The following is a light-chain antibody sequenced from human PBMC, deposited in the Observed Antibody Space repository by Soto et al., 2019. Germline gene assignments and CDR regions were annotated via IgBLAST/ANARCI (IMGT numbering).Light chain of an antibody. CDR3: QQYGSSPLT. CDR2: ATS. Sequence: EIRMTQSPAALSVSPGDSATLSFRASRSVDTDLAWYQQKPGQAPRLLVFATSARATGVPDRFRGSRSGTDFTLTISRLEPEDLAVYYCQQYGSSPLTFGGGTKVDIK. CDR1: RSVDTD. J-gene: IGKJ4*01. V-gene: IGKV3-20*01.